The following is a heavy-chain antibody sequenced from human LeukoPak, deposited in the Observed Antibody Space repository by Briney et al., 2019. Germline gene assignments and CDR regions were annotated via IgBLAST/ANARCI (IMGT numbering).Heavy chain of an antibody. CDR2: ISGYNGNT. CDR3: ARDYCNNPTCHTREFDY. D-gene: IGHD2/OR15-2a*01. CDR1: GYTFTSYG. J-gene: IGHJ4*02. Sequence: ASVKVSCKASGYTFTSYGISWVRQAPGQGLEWMGWISGYNGNTIYAQKLQGRVSMTTDTSTSTDYMDLRSLRSDDTAVYYCARDYCNNPTCHTREFDYWGQGTLVTVSS. V-gene: IGHV1-18*01.